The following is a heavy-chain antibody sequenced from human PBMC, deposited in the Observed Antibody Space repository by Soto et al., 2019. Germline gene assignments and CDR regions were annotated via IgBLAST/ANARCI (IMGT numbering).Heavy chain of an antibody. CDR2: IYYSGST. CDR1: GGSISSGGYY. D-gene: IGHD6-13*01. V-gene: IGHV4-31*03. CDR3: ARGLHSSSWYGNLFDY. Sequence: QVQLQESGPGLVKPSQTLSLTCTVSGGSISSGGYYWSWIRQHPGKGLEWIGYIYYSGSTYYNPSLKSRVIISVDTSKNQFSLKLSSVTAADTAVYYCARGLHSSSWYGNLFDYWGQGTLVTVSS. J-gene: IGHJ4*02.